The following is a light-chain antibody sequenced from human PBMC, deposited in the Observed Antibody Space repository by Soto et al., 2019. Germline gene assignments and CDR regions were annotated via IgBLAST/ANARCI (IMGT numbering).Light chain of an antibody. CDR3: QQYGDSPPYT. J-gene: IGKJ2*01. CDR1: QSVSSGF. V-gene: IGKV3-20*01. Sequence: EIVLTQSPGTLSLSPGERATLSCRASQSVSSGFLAWYQQRPGQAPRLLIYAASSRATGIPDRFSGSGSGTDFTLTISRLESEDFAVYYCQQYGDSPPYTFGQGTKVEIK. CDR2: AAS.